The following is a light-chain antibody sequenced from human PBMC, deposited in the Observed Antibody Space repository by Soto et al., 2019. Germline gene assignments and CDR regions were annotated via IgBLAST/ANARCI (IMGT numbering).Light chain of an antibody. Sequence: DIQMTQSPSTLSASVGDRVSITGRASESISSWLAWYQQKPGKAPKILINKASNLESGVPSRFSGSGSGTEFTLTISSLQPDDFATYYCQQYNTYPLTFGGGTKVEIK. V-gene: IGKV1-5*03. CDR1: ESISSW. J-gene: IGKJ4*01. CDR3: QQYNTYPLT. CDR2: KAS.